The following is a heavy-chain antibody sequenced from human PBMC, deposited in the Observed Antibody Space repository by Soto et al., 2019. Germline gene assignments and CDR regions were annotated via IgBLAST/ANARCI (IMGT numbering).Heavy chain of an antibody. CDR1: GFTFSSYS. V-gene: IGHV3-48*01. CDR2: ISSSSSTI. Sequence: GGSLRLSCAASGFTFSSYSMNWVRQAPGKGLEWLSYISSSSSTIYYADSVKGRFTISRDNAKNSLYLQMNSLRAEDTAVYYCAREGSRTTPNPRAYDMDVWGQGTTVTVSS. D-gene: IGHD1-1*01. CDR3: AREGSRTTPNPRAYDMDV. J-gene: IGHJ6*02.